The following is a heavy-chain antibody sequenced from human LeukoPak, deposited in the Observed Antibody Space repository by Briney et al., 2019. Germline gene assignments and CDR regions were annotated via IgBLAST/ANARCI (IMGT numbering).Heavy chain of an antibody. CDR2: ISYDGSNK. Sequence: GGSLRLSCAASGLTFSSHWMHWVRQAPGKGLEWVAVISYDGSNKYYADSVKGRFTFSRDNSKNTLYLQMNSLRAEDTAVYYCAKEYCSNSVCHSLDYWGQGTLVTVSS. CDR1: GLTFSSHW. CDR3: AKEYCSNSVCHSLDY. D-gene: IGHD2-8*01. V-gene: IGHV3-30*18. J-gene: IGHJ4*02.